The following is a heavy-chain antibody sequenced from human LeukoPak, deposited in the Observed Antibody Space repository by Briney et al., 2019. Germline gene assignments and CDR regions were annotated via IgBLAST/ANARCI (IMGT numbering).Heavy chain of an antibody. D-gene: IGHD1-26*01. CDR1: GFMFSDYG. J-gene: IGHJ3*02. Sequence: GGSLRLSCAASGFMFSDYGMHWVRQAPGKGLEWVAVISNDGSIIYYADSVKGRFTISRDNSKNTLYLQMNSLRAEDTAVYYCAKVRGSYSRRDAFDIWGQGTMVTVS. CDR3: AKVRGSYSRRDAFDI. V-gene: IGHV3-30*18. CDR2: ISNDGSII.